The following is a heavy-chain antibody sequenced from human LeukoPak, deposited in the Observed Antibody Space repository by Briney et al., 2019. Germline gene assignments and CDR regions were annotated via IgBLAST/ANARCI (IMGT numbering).Heavy chain of an antibody. D-gene: IGHD3-10*01. CDR1: GYSISSGYY. CDR2: IYHSGST. J-gene: IGHJ5*02. Sequence: SETLSLTCTVSGYSISSGYYWGWIRQPPGKGLEWIGSIYHSGSTYYNPSLKSRVTISVDTSKNQFSLKLSSVTAADMAVYYCARDTVALGYYGSGGEWFDPWGQGTLVTVSS. V-gene: IGHV4-38-2*02. CDR3: ARDTVALGYYGSGGEWFDP.